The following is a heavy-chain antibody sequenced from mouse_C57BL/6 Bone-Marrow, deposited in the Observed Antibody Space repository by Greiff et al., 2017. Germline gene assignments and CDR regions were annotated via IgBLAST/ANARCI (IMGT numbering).Heavy chain of an antibody. CDR2: IDPSDSYT. J-gene: IGHJ2*01. Sequence: QVQLQQPGAELVMPGASVKLSCKASGYTFTSYWMHWVKQRPRQGLEWIGEIDPSDSYTNYNQKFKGKSTLTVDKSSSTAYMQLSSLTSEDSAVYYCATLFYFDYWGQGTTLTVSS. CDR1: GYTFTSYW. D-gene: IGHD1-1*01. CDR3: ATLFYFDY. V-gene: IGHV1-69*01.